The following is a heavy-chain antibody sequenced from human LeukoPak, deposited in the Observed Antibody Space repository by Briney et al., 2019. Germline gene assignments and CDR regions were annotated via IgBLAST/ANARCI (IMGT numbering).Heavy chain of an antibody. V-gene: IGHV4-38-2*02. Sequence: SETLSLTCTVPVYYISSGYYWGWPRQPPGKGLEWIGIIYHSRSTSYTPSLRRQVTIPIDEPKHQFSLKPTSVTAADTAVYYCARGYSSSWYLNWFDPWGQGTLVTVSS. CDR3: ARGYSSSWYLNWFDP. CDR2: IYHSRST. CDR1: VYYISSGYY. D-gene: IGHD6-13*01. J-gene: IGHJ5*02.